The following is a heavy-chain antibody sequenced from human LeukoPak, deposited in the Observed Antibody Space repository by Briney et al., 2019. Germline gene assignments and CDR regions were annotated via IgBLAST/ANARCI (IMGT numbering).Heavy chain of an antibody. CDR3: ARTLSQYYGLDP. V-gene: IGHV6-1*01. J-gene: IGHJ5*02. CDR2: TYYRSTWYN. D-gene: IGHD2/OR15-2a*01. CDR1: GDSVSSNSVT. Sequence: SQTLSLTCAISGDSVSSNSVTWNWIRQSPSRGLEWLGRTYYRSTWYNDYAVSVRGRITVNPDTSKNQFSLHLNSVTPEDTAVYYCARTLSQYYGLDPWVRGILVIVAS.